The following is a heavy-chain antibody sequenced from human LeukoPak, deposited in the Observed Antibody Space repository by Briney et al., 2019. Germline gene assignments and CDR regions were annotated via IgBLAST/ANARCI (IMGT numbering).Heavy chain of an antibody. D-gene: IGHD5-18*01. V-gene: IGHV4-4*07. CDR1: GGSISSYY. CDR3: ASLVLGYSYGSLFDY. Sequence: SETLSLTCTVSGGSISSYYWSWIRQPAGKGLEWIGRIYASGSTNYNPSLKSRVTMSVDTSKNQFSLKLSSVTAADTAVYYCASLVLGYSYGSLFDYWGQGTLVTVSS. J-gene: IGHJ4*02. CDR2: IYASGST.